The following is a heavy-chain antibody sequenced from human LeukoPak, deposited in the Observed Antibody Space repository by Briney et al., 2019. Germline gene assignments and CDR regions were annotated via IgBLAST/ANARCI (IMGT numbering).Heavy chain of an antibody. CDR1: GYTFTRYG. CDR2: ISGYNGNT. CDR3: ARAEGVVVAAHIDV. V-gene: IGHV1-18*01. J-gene: IGHJ6*03. D-gene: IGHD2-15*01. Sequence: ASVKVSCKASGYTFTRYGIYWVRQAPGQGLEGMGWISGYNGNTKYAQKFQGRVSVTTDTSTSTAYMELRSLRSDDTAVYYCARAEGVVVAAHIDVWGKGTTVTVSS.